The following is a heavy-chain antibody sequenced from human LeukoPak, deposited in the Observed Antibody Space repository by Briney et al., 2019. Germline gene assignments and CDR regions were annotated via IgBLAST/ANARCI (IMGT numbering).Heavy chain of an antibody. CDR1: GVTFSNYG. Sequence: GGSLRLSCAGSGVTFSNYGIHWVRQTPGMRLEWLSAISNSGSNTYYADSVKGRFTISRDNSKNTLYLQMNSLRAEDTAVYYCAKGGFTYYYDSSGYFFDYWGQGTLVTVSS. D-gene: IGHD3-22*01. V-gene: IGHV3-23*01. CDR3: AKGGFTYYYDSSGYFFDY. J-gene: IGHJ4*02. CDR2: ISNSGSNT.